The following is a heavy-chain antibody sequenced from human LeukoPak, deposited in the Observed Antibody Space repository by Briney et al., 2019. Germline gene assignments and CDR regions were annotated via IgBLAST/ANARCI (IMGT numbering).Heavy chain of an antibody. CDR1: VFTFSSYV. Sequence: GGSLRLSCAVSVFTFSSYVMTWVGQAPGKGLEWVSGITESGGNTYYADSVKGRFTISRDNSKNTLYLHMNSLRAEDTAVYYCEKIWALVHCSRTICYGFHYWGQGTLVTVSS. CDR3: EKIWALVHCSRTICYGFHY. D-gene: IGHD2-2*01. J-gene: IGHJ4*02. CDR2: ITESGGNT. V-gene: IGHV3-23*01.